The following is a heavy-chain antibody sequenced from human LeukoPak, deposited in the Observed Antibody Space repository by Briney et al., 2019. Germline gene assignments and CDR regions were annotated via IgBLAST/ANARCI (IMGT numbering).Heavy chain of an antibody. J-gene: IGHJ4*02. V-gene: IGHV4-38-2*02. CDR2: IYHSGST. D-gene: IGHD1-1*01. CDR1: GYSISSGYY. Sequence: SETLSLTCTVSGYSISSGYYWGWIRQPPGKGLEWIGSIYHSGSTYYNPSLKSRVTISVDTSKNQFSLKLSSVTAADTAVYYCARGFAGYYFDYWGQGTLVTVSS. CDR3: ARGFAGYYFDY.